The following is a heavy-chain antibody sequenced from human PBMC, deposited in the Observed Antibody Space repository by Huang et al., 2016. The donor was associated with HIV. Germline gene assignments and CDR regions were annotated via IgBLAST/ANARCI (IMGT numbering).Heavy chain of an antibody. D-gene: IGHD2-21*02. Sequence: QVQLVQSGSALKKPGASVKVSCTASGYTFTNYGVHWVRQAPGQGLEWMGVINTDTGKPRYAQGLTGRFVFSLDTSVNTAYLKISSLKAADSAIYYCVRVRRVMETYCVADCSTLEAFDIWGQGTVVTVSA. CDR3: VRVRRVMETYCVADCSTLEAFDI. V-gene: IGHV7-4-1*02. CDR1: GYTFTNYG. CDR2: INTDTGKP. J-gene: IGHJ3*02.